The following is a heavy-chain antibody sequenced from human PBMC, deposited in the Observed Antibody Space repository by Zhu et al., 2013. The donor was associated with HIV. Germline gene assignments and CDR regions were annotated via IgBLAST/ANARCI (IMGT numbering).Heavy chain of an antibody. CDR2: INPKSGDT. CDR1: GYTFTTNY. V-gene: IGHV1-2*02. Sequence: HVQLVQSGAEVKKPGASVKVSCKASGYTFTTNYIHWVRQAPGQGLEWMGWINPKSGDTNYSRKFKGRVTMTRDTSLDTAYLDVNNLKSDDTAVYYCAREDRRLMTGLAYWGQGTLVTISS. J-gene: IGHJ4*02. D-gene: IGHD3-9*01. CDR3: AREDRRLMTGLAY.